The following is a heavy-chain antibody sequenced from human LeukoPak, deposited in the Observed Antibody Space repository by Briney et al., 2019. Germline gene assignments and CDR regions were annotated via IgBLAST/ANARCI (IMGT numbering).Heavy chain of an antibody. Sequence: SETLFLTCTVSGGSISSSSYYWSWIRQPPGKGLEWIGYIYYSGSTNYNPSLKSRVTISVDTSKNQFSLKLSSVTAADTAVYYCARAHDFWSGYYMDVWGKGTTVTVSS. D-gene: IGHD3-3*01. CDR1: GGSISSSSYY. V-gene: IGHV4-61*01. CDR2: IYYSGST. CDR3: ARAHDFWSGYYMDV. J-gene: IGHJ6*03.